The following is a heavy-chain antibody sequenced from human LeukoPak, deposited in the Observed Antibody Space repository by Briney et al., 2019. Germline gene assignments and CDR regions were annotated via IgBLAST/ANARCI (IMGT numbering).Heavy chain of an antibody. V-gene: IGHV1-8*01. J-gene: IGHJ4*02. Sequence: ASVKVSCKTSGYTFTNYDINWVRQATGQRLEWMGWMSPNSGNTGYAQNFQGRVTLTRDTSISTAYMELNNLRSEDTAIYYCTRGEGGTTLAYGVTFDFWGQGTLVTVSS. CDR3: TRGEGGTTLAYGVTFDF. CDR2: MSPNSGNT. D-gene: IGHD1-1*01. CDR1: GYTFTNYD.